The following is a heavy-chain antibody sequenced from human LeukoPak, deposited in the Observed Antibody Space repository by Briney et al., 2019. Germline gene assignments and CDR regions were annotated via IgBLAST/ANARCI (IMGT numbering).Heavy chain of an antibody. Sequence: GGSLRLSCAASGFTFSSYGMHWVRQAPGKGLEWVAVIWYDGSNKYYADSVKGRFTISRDNSKNTLYLQMNSLRAEDTAVYYCAKEYASGWVDYWGQGTLVTVSS. CDR3: AKEYASGWVDY. J-gene: IGHJ4*02. CDR2: IWYDGSNK. V-gene: IGHV3-30*02. D-gene: IGHD6-19*01. CDR1: GFTFSSYG.